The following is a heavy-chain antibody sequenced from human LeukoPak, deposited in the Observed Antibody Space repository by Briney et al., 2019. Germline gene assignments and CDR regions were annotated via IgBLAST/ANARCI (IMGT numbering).Heavy chain of an antibody. V-gene: IGHV1-69*06. CDR3: ARGPAAMGNPTDWFDP. Sequence: ASVKVSCKASGGTFSSYAISWVRQAPGKGLDWMGGIIPIFGTANYAQKFQGRVTITADKSTSTAYMELSSLRSEDTAVYYCARGPAAMGNPTDWFDPWGQGTLVTVSS. CDR1: GGTFSSYA. CDR2: IIPIFGTA. D-gene: IGHD2-2*01. J-gene: IGHJ5*02.